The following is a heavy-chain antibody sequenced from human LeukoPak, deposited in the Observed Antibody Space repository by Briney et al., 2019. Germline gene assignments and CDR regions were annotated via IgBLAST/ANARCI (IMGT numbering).Heavy chain of an antibody. CDR1: GFTFSSYE. CDR3: ARDPGLGGPYGMDV. Sequence: GGSLRLSCAASGFTFSSYEMNWVRQAPGKGLEWVSYISSSGSTIYYADSVKGRFTISRDNAKISLYLQMNSLRAEDTAVYYCARDPGLGGPYGMDVWGQGTTVTVSS. V-gene: IGHV3-48*03. CDR2: ISSSGSTI. J-gene: IGHJ6*02.